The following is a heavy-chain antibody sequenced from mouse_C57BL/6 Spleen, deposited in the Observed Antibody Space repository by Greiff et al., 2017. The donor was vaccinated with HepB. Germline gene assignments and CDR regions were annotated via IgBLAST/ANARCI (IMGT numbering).Heavy chain of an antibody. CDR1: GYTFTDYY. D-gene: IGHD1-1*01. V-gene: IGHV1-76*01. CDR3: ARKPLITTVVNTVVDPFKDAMDY. J-gene: IGHJ4*01. CDR2: IYPGSGNT. Sequence: QVQLQQSGAELVRPGASVKLSCKASGYTFTDYYINWVKQRPGQGLEWIARIYPGSGNTYYNEKFKGKATLTAEKSSSTAYMQLSSLTSEDSSVYFCARKPLITTVVNTVVDPFKDAMDYWGQGTSVTVSS.